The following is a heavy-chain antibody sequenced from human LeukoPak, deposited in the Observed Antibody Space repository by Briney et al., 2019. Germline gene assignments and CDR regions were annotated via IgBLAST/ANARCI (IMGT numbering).Heavy chain of an antibody. CDR3: AKDISLLRVVPAAIDY. J-gene: IGHJ4*02. V-gene: IGHV3-30*02. CDR1: GFTFSSYG. D-gene: IGHD2-2*01. Sequence: GGSLRLSCAASGFTFSSYGMHWVRQAPGKGLEWVAFIRYDGSNKYYADSVKGRFTISRANSKNTLYLQLNSLSAEDTAVYYCAKDISLLRVVPAAIDYWGQGTLVTVSS. CDR2: IRYDGSNK.